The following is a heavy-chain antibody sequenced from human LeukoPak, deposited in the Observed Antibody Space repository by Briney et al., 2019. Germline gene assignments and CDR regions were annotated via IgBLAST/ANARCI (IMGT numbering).Heavy chain of an antibody. V-gene: IGHV4-4*07. CDR1: GGSISSYY. CDR2: IYTSGST. Sequence: PSETLSLTWTVSGGSISSYYWSWIRQPAGKGLEWIGRIYTSGSTNYNPSLKSRVTISVDTSKNQFSLKLSSVTAADTAVYYCASTHYYYYYMDVWGKGTTVTISS. CDR3: ASTHYYYYYMDV. J-gene: IGHJ6*03.